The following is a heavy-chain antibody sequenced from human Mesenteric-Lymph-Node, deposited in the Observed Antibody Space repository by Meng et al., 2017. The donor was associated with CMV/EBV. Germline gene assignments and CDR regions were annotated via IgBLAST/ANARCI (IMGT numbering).Heavy chain of an antibody. J-gene: IGHJ4*02. Sequence: GESLKISCAASGFTFSSYAMTWVRQAAGKGLEWVSSISSSSSYIYYADSVKGRFTISRDNAKNSLYLQMNSLRAEDTAVYYCARDISPYNWNYVGGLDYWGQGTLVTVSS. CDR2: ISSSSSYI. CDR3: ARDISPYNWNYVGGLDY. CDR1: GFTFSSYA. D-gene: IGHD1-7*01. V-gene: IGHV3-21*01.